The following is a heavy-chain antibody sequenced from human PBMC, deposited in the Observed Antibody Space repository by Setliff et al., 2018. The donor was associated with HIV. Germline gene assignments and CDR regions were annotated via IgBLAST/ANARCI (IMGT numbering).Heavy chain of an antibody. CDR1: GFTVENYY. J-gene: IGHJ4*02. V-gene: IGHV3-53*01. CDR2: VYSGGST. Sequence: PGGSLRLSCAASGFTVENYYMSWVRQAPGKGLEWVSVVYSGGSTYYADSVKGRFTISRDIPRNSLYLQMNNLRAEDTAVYYCARGGPPLEWSKYYFDFWGQGILVTVSS. CDR3: ARGGPPLEWSKYYFDF. D-gene: IGHD3-3*01.